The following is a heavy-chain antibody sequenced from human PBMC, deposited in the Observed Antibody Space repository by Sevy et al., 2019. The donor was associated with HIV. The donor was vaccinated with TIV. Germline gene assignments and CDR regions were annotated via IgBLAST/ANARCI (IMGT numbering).Heavy chain of an antibody. CDR1: GFTFNSYS. J-gene: IGHJ4*02. CDR3: ARGTGIRSLYYFAY. CDR2: ISTSSDIT. D-gene: IGHD1-1*01. Sequence: GGSLRLSCEVPGFTFNSYSFNWVRQAPGKGLEWISYISTSSDITYYEESVQGRFTSSRDNVKNSLYLQMNSLRVEDTAIYYCARGTGIRSLYYFAYWGQGTLVTVSS. V-gene: IGHV3-48*01.